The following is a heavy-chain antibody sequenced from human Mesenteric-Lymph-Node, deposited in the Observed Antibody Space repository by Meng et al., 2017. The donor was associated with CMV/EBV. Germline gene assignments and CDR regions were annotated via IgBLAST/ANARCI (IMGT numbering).Heavy chain of an antibody. D-gene: IGHD6-19*01. CDR3: AKGFGWPINFDY. V-gene: IGHV3-53*01. Sequence: GESLKISCAASGFTVSSNYMSWVRQAPGKGLECVSVIYSGGNTFYADSVRGRFTISRDNSKNMLYLQMNNLRAEDTAVYYCAKGFGWPINFDYWGQGTLVTVSS. J-gene: IGHJ4*02. CDR2: IYSGGNT. CDR1: GFTVSSNY.